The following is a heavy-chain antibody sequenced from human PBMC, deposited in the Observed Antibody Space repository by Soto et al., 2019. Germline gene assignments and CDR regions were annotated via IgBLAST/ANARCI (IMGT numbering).Heavy chain of an antibody. D-gene: IGHD3-9*01. J-gene: IGHJ3*02. CDR2: IIPILGIA. Sequence: ASVRVSCKASGGTFSSYTISWVRQAPGQGLEWMGRIIPILGIANYAQKFQGRVTITADKSTSTAYMELSSLRSEDTAVYYCARDKADILTEPDPDAFDIWGQGTMVTGSS. V-gene: IGHV1-69*04. CDR3: ARDKADILTEPDPDAFDI. CDR1: GGTFSSYT.